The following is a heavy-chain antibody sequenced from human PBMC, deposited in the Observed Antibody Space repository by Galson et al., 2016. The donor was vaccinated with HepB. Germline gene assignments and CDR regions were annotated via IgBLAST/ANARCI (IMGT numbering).Heavy chain of an antibody. Sequence: SLRLSCAASGFNFRVYGMHWVRQAPGKGLEWVAVIWHDGTNIYYADSVKGRFTISRDNSENTLFLQMNSLRAEDTALYYCASSFCAGDSCYSFDYWGQGTLVSVSS. CDR1: GFNFRVYG. CDR3: ASSFCAGDSCYSFDY. V-gene: IGHV3-33*01. D-gene: IGHD2-21*01. J-gene: IGHJ4*02. CDR2: IWHDGTNI.